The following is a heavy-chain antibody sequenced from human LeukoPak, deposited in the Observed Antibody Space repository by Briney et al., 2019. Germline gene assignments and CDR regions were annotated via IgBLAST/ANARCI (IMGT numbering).Heavy chain of an antibody. CDR2: TRNKANSCTT. Sequence: GGSLRLSCAASGFTFSDHYMDWVRQAPGKGLEWVGRTRNKANSCTTEYAASVKGRFTISRDDSKNSLYLQMNSLKTEDTAVYYCARFYGSGSYYNDYWGQGTLVTVSS. D-gene: IGHD3-10*01. CDR1: GFTFSDHY. V-gene: IGHV3-72*01. J-gene: IGHJ4*02. CDR3: ARFYGSGSYYNDY.